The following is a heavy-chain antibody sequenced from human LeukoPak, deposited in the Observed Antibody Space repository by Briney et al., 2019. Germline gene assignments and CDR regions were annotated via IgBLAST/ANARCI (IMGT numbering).Heavy chain of an antibody. J-gene: IGHJ5*02. Sequence: PGGSLRLSCAASGFTFSSYWMHWVRHAPGKGLVWVSRINSDGSSTSYADSVKGRFTISRDNAKNTLYLQMNSLRAEDTAVHYCARAALYCSSTSCYTGENWFDPWGQGTLVTVSS. CDR1: GFTFSSYW. D-gene: IGHD2-2*02. V-gene: IGHV3-74*01. CDR2: INSDGSST. CDR3: ARAALYCSSTSCYTGENWFDP.